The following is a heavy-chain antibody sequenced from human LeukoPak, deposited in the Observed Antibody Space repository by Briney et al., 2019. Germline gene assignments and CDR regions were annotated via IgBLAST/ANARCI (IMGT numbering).Heavy chain of an antibody. V-gene: IGHV3-23*01. J-gene: IGHJ6*03. CDR1: GFTFSSYA. CDR3: AKANSMWYYFYMDV. D-gene: IGHD4-23*01. CDR2: ISGSGGST. Sequence: GGSLRLSCAASGFTFSSYAMSWVRQAPGKGLEWVSAISGSGGSTYYADSVKGRFTISRDNSMNTVYLQMNSLRAEDTAVYYCAKANSMWYYFYMDVWGKGTTVTVSS.